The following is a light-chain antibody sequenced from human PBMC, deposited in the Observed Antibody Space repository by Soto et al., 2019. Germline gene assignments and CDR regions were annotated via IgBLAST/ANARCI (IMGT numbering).Light chain of an antibody. CDR3: QSYHSCNVV. J-gene: IGLJ2*01. Sequence: NFMLTQPHSVSESPGKTVTISCTRSSGSIASNYVQWYQQRPGSAPTPVIYEDNERPSGVPDRFSGSIDSSSNSASLTISGLKTDDEADYYCQSYHSCNVVFGGGTKLTVL. CDR2: EDN. CDR1: SGSIASNY. V-gene: IGLV6-57*04.